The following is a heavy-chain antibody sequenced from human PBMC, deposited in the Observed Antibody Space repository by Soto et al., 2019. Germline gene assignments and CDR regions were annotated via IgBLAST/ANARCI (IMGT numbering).Heavy chain of an antibody. CDR3: ARASYCSSTSCCSTGITDYYYYGMDV. Sequence: XAVKVSCKASGYPFTSYGIIWVRQAPGQGLEWMGWISAYNGNTNYAQKLQGRVTMTTDTSTSTAYMELRSLRSDDTAVYYCARASYCSSTSCCSTGITDYYYYGMDVWGQGTTVTVSS. V-gene: IGHV1-18*01. CDR1: GYPFTSYG. CDR2: ISAYNGNT. D-gene: IGHD2-2*01. J-gene: IGHJ6*02.